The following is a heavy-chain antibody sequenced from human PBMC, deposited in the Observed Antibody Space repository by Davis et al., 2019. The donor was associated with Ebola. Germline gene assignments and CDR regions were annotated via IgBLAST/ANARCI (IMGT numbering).Heavy chain of an antibody. CDR3: ARDRSTVTTMYYYGMDV. CDR2: INAGNGNT. D-gene: IGHD4-17*01. CDR1: GYTFTSYA. J-gene: IGHJ6*02. Sequence: AASVKVSCKASGYTFTSYAMHWVRQAPGQRLEWMGWINAGNGNTNYAQKLQGRVTMTTDTSTSTAYMELRSLRSDDTAVYYCARDRSTVTTMYYYGMDVWGQGTTVTVSS. V-gene: IGHV1-3*01.